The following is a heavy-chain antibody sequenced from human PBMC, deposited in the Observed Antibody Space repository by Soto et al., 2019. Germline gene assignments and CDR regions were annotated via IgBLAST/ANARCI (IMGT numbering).Heavy chain of an antibody. CDR1: GFTFSSYV. V-gene: IGHV3-48*01. CDR2: ISISSSTR. J-gene: IGHJ4*02. Sequence: EVQLVESGGGLVQPGGSLRLSCAASGFTFSSYVINWLRQAPGKGLEWVSYISISSSTRYYADSVRGRFTISRDNAKNSLYLQRDSLRGEDTAVYYCARGGGFFDYWGQGTLVTVSS. D-gene: IGHD3-10*01. CDR3: ARGGGFFDY.